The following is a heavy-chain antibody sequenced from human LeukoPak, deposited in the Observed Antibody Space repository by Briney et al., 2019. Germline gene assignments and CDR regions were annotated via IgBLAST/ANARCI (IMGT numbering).Heavy chain of an antibody. CDR3: AKDSAPYDSSGAVFDY. D-gene: IGHD3-22*01. J-gene: IGHJ4*02. CDR2: ISGISVRT. Sequence: GGCLRLSCAPPGFTFSDYATHWVRHAPGKGLEWGSGISGISVRTDYADSVKGRFTISRDNAKNSLYLQMNSLRAEDTALYYCAKDSAPYDSSGAVFDYWGQGTLVTVSS. CDR1: GFTFSDYA. V-gene: IGHV3-9*01.